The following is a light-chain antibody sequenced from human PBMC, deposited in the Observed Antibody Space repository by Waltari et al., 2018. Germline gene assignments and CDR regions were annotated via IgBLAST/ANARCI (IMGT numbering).Light chain of an antibody. Sequence: QTVFPHEQSFSVCPGGTVPPTSGLRSGAVSTNYYTSWYQQTPVQAPRPLIYSTDTRSSGVPDRFSGSSLGNKAVLTITGAQAHDEADYHCVLYMGGAVLFGGGTKLTVL. J-gene: IGLJ3*02. CDR1: SGAVSTNYY. V-gene: IGLV8-61*01. CDR3: VLYMGGAVL. CDR2: STD.